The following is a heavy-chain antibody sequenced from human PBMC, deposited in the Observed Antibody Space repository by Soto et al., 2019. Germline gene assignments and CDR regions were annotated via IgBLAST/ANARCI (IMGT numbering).Heavy chain of an antibody. J-gene: IGHJ4*02. CDR1: GGSFSGYY. CDR2: INHSGST. Sequence: QVQLQQWGAGLLKPSETLSLTCAVYGGSFSGYYWSWTRKPPGKGLEGSGEINHSGSTNYNPSLKSRVTISVDTSKNQFSLKLSSVTAADTAVYYCATKEGYSSSSGDYWGQGTLVTVSS. V-gene: IGHV4-34*01. D-gene: IGHD6-6*01. CDR3: ATKEGYSSSSGDY.